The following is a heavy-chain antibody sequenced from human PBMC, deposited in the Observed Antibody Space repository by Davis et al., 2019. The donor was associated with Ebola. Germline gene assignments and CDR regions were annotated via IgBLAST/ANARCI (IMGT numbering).Heavy chain of an antibody. D-gene: IGHD2-2*02. CDR3: AKGLGYCTSTSCHSLFDD. J-gene: IGHJ4*02. Sequence: ASVNVSCKASGYTFTTSNMHWVRQAPGQGLEWMGIIHPPTGRTTYAQKFQGRVTMTREPSTTTVYMELSSLRSEDTAVYHCAKGLGYCTSTSCHSLFDDWGQGTLVTVSS. V-gene: IGHV1-46*01. CDR1: GYTFTTSN. CDR2: IHPPTGRT.